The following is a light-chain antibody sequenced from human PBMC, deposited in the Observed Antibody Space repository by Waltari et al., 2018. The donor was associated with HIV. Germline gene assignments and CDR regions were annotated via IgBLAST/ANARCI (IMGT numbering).Light chain of an antibody. CDR1: SSDVGSYTL. CDR2: EVS. V-gene: IGLV2-23*02. CDR3: CSYAGIWGV. Sequence: QSALTQPASVSGSPGQSITISCTGTSSDVGSYTLVSWYQQHPGKAPKLMIYEVSKRPSGVSNRFSGSKSGNTASLTISGLQAEDEADYYCCSYAGIWGVFGGGTKLTVL. J-gene: IGLJ2*01.